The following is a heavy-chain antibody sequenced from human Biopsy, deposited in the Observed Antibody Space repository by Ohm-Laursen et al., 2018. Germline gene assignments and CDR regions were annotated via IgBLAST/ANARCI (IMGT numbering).Heavy chain of an antibody. CDR3: ARDLIAYCPTTSCDNFGMDV. V-gene: IGHV4-59*01. J-gene: IGHJ6*02. D-gene: IGHD2-2*01. Sequence: TLSLTCTVSGASINLYYWSWIRRPPGKGLEWIGYINHSGSTNYNPSLKSRLTISVDTSKNQFSLKLTSVTAADTAVYYCARDLIAYCPTTSCDNFGMDVWGQGTTVTVSS. CDR2: INHSGST. CDR1: GASINLYY.